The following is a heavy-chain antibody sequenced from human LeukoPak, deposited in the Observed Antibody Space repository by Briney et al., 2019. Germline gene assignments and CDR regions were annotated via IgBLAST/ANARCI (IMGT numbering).Heavy chain of an antibody. CDR3: AKDRSSWYYPFDS. J-gene: IGHJ4*02. Sequence: PGGSLRLSCVASGFTFSSYAMSWVSQAPGKGLEWVSVVSGGGHNTYYADSVKGRFTMSRDNSKRTVYLQMNSLRAEDTAVYYCAKDRSSWYYPFDSWGQGTLVTVSS. V-gene: IGHV3-23*01. D-gene: IGHD3-3*01. CDR1: GFTFSSYA. CDR2: VSGGGHNT.